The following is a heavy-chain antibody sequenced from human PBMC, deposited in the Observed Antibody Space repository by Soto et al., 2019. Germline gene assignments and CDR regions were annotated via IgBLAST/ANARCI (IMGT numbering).Heavy chain of an antibody. CDR3: ARGYDILTGYYSFDY. D-gene: IGHD3-9*01. CDR2: IYYSGST. Sequence: NPSETLSLTCTVSGGSISSGGYYWSWIRQHPGKGLEWIGYIYYSGSTYYNPSLKSRVTISVDTSKNQFSLKLSSVTAADTAVYYCARGYDILTGYYSFDYWGQGTLVTVSS. CDR1: GGSISSGGYY. V-gene: IGHV4-31*03. J-gene: IGHJ4*02.